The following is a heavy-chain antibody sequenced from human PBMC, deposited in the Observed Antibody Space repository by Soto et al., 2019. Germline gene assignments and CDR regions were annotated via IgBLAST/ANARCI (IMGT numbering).Heavy chain of an antibody. Sequence: ASVKVSCKASGYTFTSYGISWVRQAPGQGLEWMGWISAYNGNTNYAQKLQGRVTMTTDTSTSTAYMELRSLRSDDTAVYYCARPYDYVWGSYSSSDAFEIWGQGTMVTVSS. V-gene: IGHV1-18*01. CDR1: GYTFTSYG. CDR2: ISAYNGNT. D-gene: IGHD3-16*01. CDR3: ARPYDYVWGSYSSSDAFEI. J-gene: IGHJ3*02.